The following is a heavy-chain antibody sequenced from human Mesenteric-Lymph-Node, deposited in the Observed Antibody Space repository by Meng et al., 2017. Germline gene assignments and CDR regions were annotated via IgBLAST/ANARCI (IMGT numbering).Heavy chain of an antibody. CDR2: IKSKTDGGTT. CDR1: GFTFSNAW. D-gene: IGHD4-17*01. Sequence: GGSLRLSCAASGFTFSNAWMSWVRQAPGKGLEWVGRIKSKTDGGTTDCAAPVKGRFTISRDDSKNTLYLQMNSLKTEDTAVYYCARDGDDYGDYLKEASATNHHLDYWGQGTLVTVSS. V-gene: IGHV3-15*01. J-gene: IGHJ4*02. CDR3: ARDGDDYGDYLKEASATNHHLDY.